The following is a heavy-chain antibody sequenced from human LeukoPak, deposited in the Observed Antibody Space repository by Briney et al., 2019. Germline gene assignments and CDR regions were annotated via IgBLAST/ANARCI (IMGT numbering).Heavy chain of an antibody. Sequence: VASVKVSCKASGGTFSSYAISWVRQAPGQGLEWMGGIIPIFGTANYAQKFQGRVTITADESTSTAYMELSSLRSEDTAVYYCARGGYYYDSSGYVYFDYWGQGTLVTVSS. V-gene: IGHV1-69*13. CDR3: ARGGYYYDSSGYVYFDY. J-gene: IGHJ4*02. CDR2: IIPIFGTA. CDR1: GGTFSSYA. D-gene: IGHD3-22*01.